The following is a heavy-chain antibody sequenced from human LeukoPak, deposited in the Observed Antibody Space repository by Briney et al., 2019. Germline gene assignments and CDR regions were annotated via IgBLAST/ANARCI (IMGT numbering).Heavy chain of an antibody. CDR3: AADLHGGGWYGEY. V-gene: IGHV1-58*02. D-gene: IGHD6-19*01. Sequence: ASVKVSCKASGFTFTSSAMQWVRQARGQRLEWIGWIVVGSGNTNYAQKFQERVTITRDMSTSTAYMELSSLRSEDTAVYYCAADLHGGGWYGEYWGQGTLVTVSS. CDR2: IVVGSGNT. CDR1: GFTFTSSA. J-gene: IGHJ4*02.